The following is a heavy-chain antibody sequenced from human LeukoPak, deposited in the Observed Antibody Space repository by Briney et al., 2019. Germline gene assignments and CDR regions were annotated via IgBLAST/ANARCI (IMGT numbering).Heavy chain of an antibody. CDR2: IKYDGSEK. J-gene: IGHJ4*02. CDR3: ARASSTSHFDY. Sequence: GGSLRLSCAASGFTFGSSWMSWVRQAPGKGLEWVANIKYDGSEKDYVDSVKGRFTISRDNAKNSLYLQMNSLRVEDTAMYYCARASSTSHFDYWGQGTLVTVSS. V-gene: IGHV3-7*01. D-gene: IGHD2-2*01. CDR1: GFTFGSSW.